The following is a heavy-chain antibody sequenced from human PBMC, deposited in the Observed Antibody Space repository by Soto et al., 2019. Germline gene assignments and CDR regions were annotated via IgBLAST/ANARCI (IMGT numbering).Heavy chain of an antibody. CDR2: IIPIFGTA. CDR1: TVTFRTDS. V-gene: IGHV1-69*06. Sequence: SVKVDWTAPTVTFRTDSTSWVRQAPGRGLEWMGGIIPIFGTANYSQKFQGRVTITADKTTSKAYMELGSLKSEDMAVYYSAICGLVRAPTKAFEIWGQGTMVTVSS. CDR3: AICGLVRAPTKAFEI. D-gene: IGHD1-26*01. J-gene: IGHJ3*02.